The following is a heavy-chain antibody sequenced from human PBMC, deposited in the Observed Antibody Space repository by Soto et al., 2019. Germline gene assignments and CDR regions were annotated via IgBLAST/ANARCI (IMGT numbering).Heavy chain of an antibody. CDR1: GGTFSSYT. J-gene: IGHJ4*02. D-gene: IGHD2-15*01. V-gene: IGHV1-69*08. Sequence: QVQLVQSGAEVKKPGSSVKVSCKASGGTFSSYTISWVRQAPGQGLEWMGRIIPILGIANYAQKFQGRVTITADKSTSTAYMELSSLRSEDTAVYYCARDRGGSYHFDYWGQGTLVTVSS. CDR2: IIPILGIA. CDR3: ARDRGGSYHFDY.